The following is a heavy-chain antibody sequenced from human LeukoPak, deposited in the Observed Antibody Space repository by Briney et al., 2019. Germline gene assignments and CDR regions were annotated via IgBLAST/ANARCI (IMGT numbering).Heavy chain of an antibody. CDR2: FDPEDGET. CDR3: ATDRGSTRPHFDC. D-gene: IGHD2-2*01. J-gene: IGHJ4*02. Sequence: GASVKVSCKASGYTFTGYYMHWVRQAPGQGLEWMGGFDPEDGETIYAQKFQGRVTMTEDTSTDTAYMELSSLRSEDTAVYYCATDRGSTRPHFDCWGQGTLVTVSS. V-gene: IGHV1-24*01. CDR1: GYTFTGYY.